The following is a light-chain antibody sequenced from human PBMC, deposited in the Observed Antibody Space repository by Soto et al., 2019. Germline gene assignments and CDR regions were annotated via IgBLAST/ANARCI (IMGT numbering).Light chain of an antibody. CDR3: SSYAGSNNFVV. CDR1: SRDVGGYNY. Sequence: QSVLTQPPSASGSPGQSVTISCTGTSRDVGGYNYVSWYQQHPGKAPKLMIYEVSKRPSGVPDRFSGSKSGNTASLTVSGLQAEDEADYYCSSYAGSNNFVVFGGGTKVTVL. CDR2: EVS. V-gene: IGLV2-8*01. J-gene: IGLJ2*01.